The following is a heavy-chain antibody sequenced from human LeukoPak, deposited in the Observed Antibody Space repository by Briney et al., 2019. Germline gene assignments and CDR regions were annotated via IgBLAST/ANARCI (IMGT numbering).Heavy chain of an antibody. CDR1: GFTFSSYG. V-gene: IGHV3-30*18. J-gene: IGHJ4*02. D-gene: IGHD3-16*02. CDR3: AKDFGYSLDY. CDR2: ISYDGSNK. Sequence: GRSLRLSCAASGFTFSSYGMHWVRQAPGKGLEWVAVISYDGSNKYYADSVKGRFTISRDNSKNTLYLQMNSLRAEDTAVYYCAKDFGYSLDYWGQGTLVTVSS.